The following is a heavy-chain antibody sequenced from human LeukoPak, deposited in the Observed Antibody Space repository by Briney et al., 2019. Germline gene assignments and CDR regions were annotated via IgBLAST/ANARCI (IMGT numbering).Heavy chain of an antibody. CDR1: GGSISSSSYY. D-gene: IGHD6-13*01. CDR2: INHSGST. Sequence: SETLSLTCTVSGGSISSSSYYWGWIRQPPGKGLEWIGEINHSGSTNYNPSLKSRVTISVDTSKNQFSLKLSSVTAADTAVYYCARRGIMGIAAAWGQGTQVTVSS. CDR3: ARRGIMGIAAA. J-gene: IGHJ5*02. V-gene: IGHV4-39*07.